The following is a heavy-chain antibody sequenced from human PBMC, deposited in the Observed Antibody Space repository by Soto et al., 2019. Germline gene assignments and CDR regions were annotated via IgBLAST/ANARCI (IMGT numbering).Heavy chain of an antibody. CDR1: GYTSTSYD. V-gene: IGHV1-8*01. CDR2: MKPNSGNT. CDR3: VRSGYCPNGVCYFGAFDY. J-gene: IGHJ4*02. D-gene: IGHD2-8*01. Sequence: QVQLVQSGAEVKKPGASVKVSCKASGYTSTSYDINWVRQATGQGLEWMGWMKPNSGNTGYAQKFQGRVTMTRNTSISTAYMELSSLGSEDTAVYYCVRSGYCPNGVCYFGAFDYWGQGTLVTVSS.